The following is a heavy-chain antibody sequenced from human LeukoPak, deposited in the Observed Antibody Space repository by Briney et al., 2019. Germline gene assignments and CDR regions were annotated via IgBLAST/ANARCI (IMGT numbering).Heavy chain of an antibody. Sequence: PGGSLRLSCAASGFTFSSYSMNWVRQAPGKGLEWVSSISSSSSYIYYADSVKGRFTISRDNAKNSLYLQMNSLRAEDTAVYYCASWDCSSTSCYSQGSVPVDYWGQGTLVTVSS. CDR1: GFTFSSYS. CDR2: ISSSSSYI. D-gene: IGHD2-2*01. CDR3: ASWDCSSTSCYSQGSVPVDY. V-gene: IGHV3-21*01. J-gene: IGHJ4*02.